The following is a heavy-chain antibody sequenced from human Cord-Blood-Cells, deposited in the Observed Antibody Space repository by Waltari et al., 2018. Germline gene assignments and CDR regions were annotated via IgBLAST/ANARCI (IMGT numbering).Heavy chain of an antibody. Sequence: QVQLVQSGAEVKKPGSSVKVSCKASGGTFSSYTISWVRQAPGQGLAWMGRIFPSLGVANYEQKYHGGVTMTADKSTSTAYMELSSLRSEDTAVYYCATLGSYDYGDNYWGQGTLVTVSS. CDR1: GGTFSSYT. CDR2: IFPSLGVA. V-gene: IGHV1-69*02. D-gene: IGHD4-17*01. CDR3: ATLGSYDYGDNY. J-gene: IGHJ4*02.